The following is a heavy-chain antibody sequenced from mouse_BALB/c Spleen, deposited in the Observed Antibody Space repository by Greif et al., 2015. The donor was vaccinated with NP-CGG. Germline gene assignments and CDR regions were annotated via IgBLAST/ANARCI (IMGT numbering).Heavy chain of an antibody. CDR2: IRLKSNNYAT. Sequence: EVKVEESGGGLVQPGGSMKLSCVASGFTFSNYWMNWVRQSPEKGLEWVAEIRLKSNNYATHYAESVKGRFTISRDDSKSSVYLQMNSLRAEDTGIYYCTSVVRDFDYWGQGTTLTVSS. CDR1: GFTFSNYW. V-gene: IGHV6-6*02. CDR3: TSVVRDFDY. J-gene: IGHJ2*01. D-gene: IGHD1-1*01.